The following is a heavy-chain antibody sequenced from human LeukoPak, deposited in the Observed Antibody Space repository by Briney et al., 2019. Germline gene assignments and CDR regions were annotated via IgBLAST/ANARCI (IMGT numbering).Heavy chain of an antibody. CDR1: GFTFSDYS. J-gene: IGHJ4*02. D-gene: IGHD2-21*02. CDR3: ARELAYCGNDCYSFGLPPPTGFFI. CDR2: ISGSGDTI. Sequence: GGSLRLSCAASGFTFSDYSLNWVRQAPGKGLEWVSYISGSGDTIYYADSVKGRFTISSDKAKNSLFLQMNSLRAEDTAVYYCARELAYCGNDCYSFGLPPPTGFFIWGQGTLVTVSS. V-gene: IGHV3-48*01.